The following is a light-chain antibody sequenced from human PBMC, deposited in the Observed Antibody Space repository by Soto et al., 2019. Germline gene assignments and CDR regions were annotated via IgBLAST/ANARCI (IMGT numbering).Light chain of an antibody. V-gene: IGLV2-14*01. CDR3: SSYTNINTRACV. J-gene: IGLJ1*01. CDR2: EVT. CDR1: DIGSYNR. Sequence: DIGSYNRVSWYQQHPGKAPKLIIYEVTDRPSGVSNRFSGSKSGNTASLTISGLQAEDEAEYYCSSYTNINTRACVFGTGTKVTVL.